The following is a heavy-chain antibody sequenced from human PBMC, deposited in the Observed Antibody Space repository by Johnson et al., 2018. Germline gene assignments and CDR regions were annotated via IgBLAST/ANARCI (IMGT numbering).Heavy chain of an antibody. Sequence: QVQLVESGGGVVQPGRSLRLSCAASGFTFSSYGMHWVRQAPGKGLEWVAVISYDGSNKYYADSVKGRFTISRDNSKTTLYLQMNSRRAEDTAVYYCAKDLAYCGGDCSSTAFDIWGQGTMVTVSS. CDR3: AKDLAYCGGDCSSTAFDI. J-gene: IGHJ3*02. CDR2: ISYDGSNK. V-gene: IGHV3-30*18. D-gene: IGHD2-21*02. CDR1: GFTFSSYG.